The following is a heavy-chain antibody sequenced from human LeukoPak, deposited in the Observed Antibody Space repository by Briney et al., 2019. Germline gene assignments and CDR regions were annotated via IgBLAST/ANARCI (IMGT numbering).Heavy chain of an antibody. CDR3: ARAARCDSSGYYRSDY. V-gene: IGHV4-4*07. CDR1: GGSINNYY. CDR2: IFRGST. D-gene: IGHD3-22*01. Sequence: SETLSLTCTVSGGSINNYYWSWIRQPAGKGLEWIGRIFRGSTNYNPSLKSRVTMSVDTSKNQFSLKLSSVTAADTAVYYCARAARCDSSGYYRSDYWGQGTLVTVSS. J-gene: IGHJ4*02.